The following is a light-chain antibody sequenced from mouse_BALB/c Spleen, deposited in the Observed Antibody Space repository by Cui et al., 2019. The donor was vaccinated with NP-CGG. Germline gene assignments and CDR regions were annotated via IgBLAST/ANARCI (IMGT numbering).Light chain of an antibody. V-gene: IGLV1*01. Sequence: QAVVTQDSALTTSPGDTVTLTCRPSTGAVTTSNYANWVQEKPDHLFTGLIGGTNNRAPGVPARFSGSLIGDKAALTITGTQTEDEAMYFCALWYSNHWVFGGGTKLTVL. CDR2: GTN. CDR3: ALWYSNHWV. J-gene: IGLJ1*01. CDR1: TGAVTTSNY.